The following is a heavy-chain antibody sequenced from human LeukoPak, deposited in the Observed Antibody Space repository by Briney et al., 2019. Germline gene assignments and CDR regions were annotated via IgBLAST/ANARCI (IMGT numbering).Heavy chain of an antibody. CDR2: IYTKGNT. CDR1: GDSISSSSYF. V-gene: IGHV4-61*02. D-gene: IGHD6-6*01. Sequence: PSQTLSLTCTVSGDSISSSSYFWSWIRQPAGKGLEWIGRIYTKGNTNYNPSLKSRVTTSVDTSKNQFSLKLSSVIAADTAMYYCARSPSAAAQLDNWGQGILVTVSS. J-gene: IGHJ4*02. CDR3: ARSPSAAAQLDN.